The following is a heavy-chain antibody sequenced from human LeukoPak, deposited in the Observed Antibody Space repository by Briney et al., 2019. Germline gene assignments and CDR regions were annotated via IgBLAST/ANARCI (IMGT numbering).Heavy chain of an antibody. J-gene: IGHJ5*02. CDR3: ARGARYCSGGSCYEWFDP. V-gene: IGHV1-8*01. CDR1: GYTFTSYD. D-gene: IGHD2-15*01. Sequence: ASVKVSCKASGYTFTSYDINWVRQATGQGLEWMGWMNPNSGNTGYAQKFQGRVTMTRNTSISTAYMELSSLRSEDTAVYYCARGARYCSGGSCYEWFDPWGQGTLVTVSS. CDR2: MNPNSGNT.